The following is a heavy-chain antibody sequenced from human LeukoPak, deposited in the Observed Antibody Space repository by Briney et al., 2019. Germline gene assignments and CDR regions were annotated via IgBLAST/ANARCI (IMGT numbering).Heavy chain of an antibody. CDR3: ARSLSGYGNYYYGMDV. V-gene: IGHV3-30-3*01. CDR2: ISYDGSNK. J-gene: IGHJ6*02. D-gene: IGHD5-12*01. Sequence: PGRSLRLSCAASGFTFSSYAMHWVRQAPGKGLEWVAVISYDGSNKYYADSVKGRFTISRDNSKNTLYLQMNSLRAEDTAVYYCARSLSGYGNYYYGMDVWGQGTTVTVSS. CDR1: GFTFSSYA.